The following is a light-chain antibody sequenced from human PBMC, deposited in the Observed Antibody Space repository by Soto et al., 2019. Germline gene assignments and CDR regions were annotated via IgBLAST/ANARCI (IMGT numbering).Light chain of an antibody. J-gene: IGKJ1*01. Sequence: EIVLTQSPGTLSLSPGERATLSCRASQSVTNSDLAWYQQKPGQAPRLLIYGASSRATGIPDRFSGSGSGTDFTLTISRLEPEDFAVYYCQRYGSSTTFGQGTKVDIK. CDR3: QRYGSSTT. CDR1: QSVTNSD. CDR2: GAS. V-gene: IGKV3-20*01.